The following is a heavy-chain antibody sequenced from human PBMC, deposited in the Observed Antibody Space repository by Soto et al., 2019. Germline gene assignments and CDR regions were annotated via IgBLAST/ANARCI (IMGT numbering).Heavy chain of an antibody. CDR1: GGSISSYY. CDR3: ASRGTLRGGLVQGFDY. Sequence: SETLSLTCTVSGGSISSYYWSWIRQPAGKGLEWIGRIYTSGSTNYNPSLKSRVTMSVDTSKNQFSLKLSSVTAADTAVYYCASRGTLRGGLVQGFDYWGQGTLVTVSS. J-gene: IGHJ4*02. CDR2: IYTSGST. V-gene: IGHV4-4*07. D-gene: IGHD6-19*01.